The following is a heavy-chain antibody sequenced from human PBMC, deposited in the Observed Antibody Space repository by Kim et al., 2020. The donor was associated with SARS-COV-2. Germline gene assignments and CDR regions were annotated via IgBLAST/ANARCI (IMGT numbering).Heavy chain of an antibody. Sequence: GESLKISCKGSGYSFTSYWIGWVRQMPGKGLEWMGIIYPGDSDTRYSPSFQGQVTISADKSISTAYLQWSSLKASDTAMYYCARRQYYYDSSGYGGGFDYWGQGTLVTVSS. J-gene: IGHJ4*02. CDR1: GYSFTSYW. D-gene: IGHD3-22*01. CDR3: ARRQYYYDSSGYGGGFDY. CDR2: IYPGDSDT. V-gene: IGHV5-51*01.